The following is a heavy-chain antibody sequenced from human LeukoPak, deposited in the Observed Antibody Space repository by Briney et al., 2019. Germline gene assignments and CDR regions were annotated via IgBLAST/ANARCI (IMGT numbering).Heavy chain of an antibody. D-gene: IGHD6-19*01. CDR2: IYHSGST. CDR1: GGSISSSNW. Sequence: SETLSLTCAVSGGSISSSNWWSWVRQPPGKGLEWIGEIYHSGSTNYNPSLKSRVTISVDTSKKQFSLNLNSVSAADTAVYYCARGRPSDWYRKWFDPWGQGTLVTVSS. V-gene: IGHV4-4*02. J-gene: IGHJ5*02. CDR3: ARGRPSDWYRKWFDP.